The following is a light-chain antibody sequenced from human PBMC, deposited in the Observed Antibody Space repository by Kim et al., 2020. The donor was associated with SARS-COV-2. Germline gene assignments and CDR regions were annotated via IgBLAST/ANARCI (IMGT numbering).Light chain of an antibody. J-gene: IGKJ3*01. CDR1: QNLVFIDWTIF. CDR3: MQGTHWPFT. CDR2: KVA. Sequence: ASLSSRSSQNLVFIDWTIFLSWFRLRPGQSPRRLIYKVANRDSEIPDRIGGGGSGTDFTLQIRRVEAGDVGVYYCMQGTHWPFTFGPGTEVDIK. V-gene: IGKV2-30*01.